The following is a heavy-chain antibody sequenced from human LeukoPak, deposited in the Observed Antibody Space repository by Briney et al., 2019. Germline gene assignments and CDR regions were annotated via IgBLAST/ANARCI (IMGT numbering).Heavy chain of an antibody. V-gene: IGHV3-30-3*01. CDR3: ARGPPHIAAAPPVDY. CDR1: GFTFSSYA. CDR2: ISYDGSNK. J-gene: IGHJ4*02. D-gene: IGHD6-13*01. Sequence: GRSLRLSCAASGFTFSSYAMHWVRQAPGKGLEWVAVISYDGSNKYYADSVKGRFTISRDNSKNTLYLQMNSLRAEDTAVHYCARGPPHIAAAPPVDYWGQGTLVTVPS.